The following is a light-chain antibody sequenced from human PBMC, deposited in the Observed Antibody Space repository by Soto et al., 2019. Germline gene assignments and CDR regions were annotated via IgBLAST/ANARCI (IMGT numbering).Light chain of an antibody. V-gene: IGLV2-11*01. CDR3: CSYVGSYSDV. CDR1: SSDVGGYNS. Sequence: QSALTQPRSVSGSPGQSVTVSCIGTSSDVGGYNSVSWYQEHPGKAPKLMIYDVIKRPSGVPDRFSGSKSGNTASLTISGLLAEDEADYYCCSYVGSYSDVVGTGTKVTVL. CDR2: DVI. J-gene: IGLJ1*01.